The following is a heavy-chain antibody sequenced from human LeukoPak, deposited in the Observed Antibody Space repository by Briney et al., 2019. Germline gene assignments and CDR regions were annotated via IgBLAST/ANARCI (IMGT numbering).Heavy chain of an antibody. D-gene: IGHD2-15*01. CDR1: GYTFTSYG. J-gene: IGHJ5*02. CDR2: ISAYNGNT. CDR3: ARDLQDIVVVVAATNWFDP. V-gene: IGHV1-18*01. Sequence: ASVTVSFKASGYTFTSYGISWVRQAPGQGLEWMGWISAYNGNTNYAQKLQGRVTMTTDTSTSTAYMELRSLRSDDTAVYYCARDLQDIVVVVAATNWFDPWGQGTLVTVSS.